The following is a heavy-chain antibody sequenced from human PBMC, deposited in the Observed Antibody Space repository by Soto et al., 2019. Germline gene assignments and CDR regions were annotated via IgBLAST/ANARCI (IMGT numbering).Heavy chain of an antibody. CDR2: IYYSGST. J-gene: IGHJ6*02. V-gene: IGHV4-31*03. Sequence: PSETLCLTSTVADVSISSGVYYWSWIRQHPGKGLEWIGYIYYSGSTYYNPSLKSRVTISVDTSKNQFSLKLSSVTAADTAVYYCARELRFGEDYYGMDVWGQGTTVTV. CDR3: ARELRFGEDYYGMDV. D-gene: IGHD3-10*01. CDR1: DVSISSGVYY.